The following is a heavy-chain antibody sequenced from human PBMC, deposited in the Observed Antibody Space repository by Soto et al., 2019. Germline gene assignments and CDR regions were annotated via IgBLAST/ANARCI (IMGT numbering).Heavy chain of an antibody. CDR3: AGQPTAGSYYDLGYYYYYAVDV. CDR2: IYYIGST. Sequence: SETLSLTSSVSGGSTSSGDYYWNWIRQHPEKGLEWIGHIYYIGSTYYNSSLESRVTISLDTSKNQFSLKLSSVTAADTAVYYCAGQPTAGSYYDLGYYYYYAVDVWGQGTTVTVSS. D-gene: IGHD3-10*01. J-gene: IGHJ6*02. V-gene: IGHV4-30-4*01. CDR1: GGSTSSGDYY.